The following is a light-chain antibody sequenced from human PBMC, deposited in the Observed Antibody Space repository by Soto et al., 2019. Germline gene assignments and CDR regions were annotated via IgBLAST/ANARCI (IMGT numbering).Light chain of an antibody. CDR2: EVS. J-gene: IGLJ1*01. Sequence: QSALTQPPSASGSPGQSVTISCIGTSSDVGGYNYVSWYQQHPGKAPKLMIYEVSKRPSGVPDRFSGSKSGNTASLTVSGLQTEDEADYYCSSYAGSNNYVFGTGIKVIVL. CDR1: SSDVGGYNY. V-gene: IGLV2-8*01. CDR3: SSYAGSNNYV.